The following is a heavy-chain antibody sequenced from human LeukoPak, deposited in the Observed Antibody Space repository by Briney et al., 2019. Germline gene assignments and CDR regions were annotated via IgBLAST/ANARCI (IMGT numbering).Heavy chain of an antibody. D-gene: IGHD3-3*01. V-gene: IGHV3-23*01. Sequence: GGSLRVSCAASGFTFSSYAMSWVRQAPGKGLEWVSAISGSGGSTYYADSVKGRFTISRDNSKNTLYLQMNSLRAEDTAVYYCAKGYDFWSGYSVTAFDYWGQGTLVTVSS. CDR3: AKGYDFWSGYSVTAFDY. CDR1: GFTFSSYA. J-gene: IGHJ4*02. CDR2: ISGSGGST.